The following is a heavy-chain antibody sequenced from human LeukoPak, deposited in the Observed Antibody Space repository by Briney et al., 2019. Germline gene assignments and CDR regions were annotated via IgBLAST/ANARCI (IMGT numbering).Heavy chain of an antibody. D-gene: IGHD4-17*01. CDR1: GFTFSSYW. Sequence: GGSLRLSCAASGFTFSSYWMHWVREAPGKGLVWVSRINSDGSSTSYADSVKGRFTISRDNAKNTLYLQMNSLRAEDTAVYYCAKVGDYYGDYVRFDDWGQGTLVTVSS. V-gene: IGHV3-74*01. CDR3: AKVGDYYGDYVRFDD. CDR2: INSDGSST. J-gene: IGHJ4*02.